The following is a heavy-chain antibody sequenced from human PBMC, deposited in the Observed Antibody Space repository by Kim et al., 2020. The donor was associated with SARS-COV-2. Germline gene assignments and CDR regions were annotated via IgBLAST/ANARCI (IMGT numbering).Heavy chain of an antibody. CDR2: IDPDNSKT. Sequence: GASLQISCKASGYIFTNYFFAWLRHVPGRGLEWIGIIDPDNSKTTYNPSFQGQVTISVDNSIATAYLHWSSVKASDTAIYYCARQWDQFFDYWGQGTLVTVSS. CDR1: GYIFTNYF. CDR3: ARQWDQFFDY. V-gene: IGHV5-51*01. J-gene: IGHJ4*02. D-gene: IGHD1-26*01.